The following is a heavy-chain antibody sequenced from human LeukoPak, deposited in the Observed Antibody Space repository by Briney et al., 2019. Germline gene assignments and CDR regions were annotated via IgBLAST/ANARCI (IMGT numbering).Heavy chain of an antibody. D-gene: IGHD3-16*02. V-gene: IGHV1-24*01. CDR3: ARQSYVWGSYRPDDALDI. J-gene: IGHJ3*02. CDR2: FDPEDGET. Sequence: ASVKVSCKVSGYTLTELSMHWVRQAPGKGLEWMGGFDPEDGETIYAQKFQGRVTMTEDTSTDTAYMELSSLRSDDTAVYYCARQSYVWGSYRPDDALDIWGQGTMVTVSP. CDR1: GYTLTELS.